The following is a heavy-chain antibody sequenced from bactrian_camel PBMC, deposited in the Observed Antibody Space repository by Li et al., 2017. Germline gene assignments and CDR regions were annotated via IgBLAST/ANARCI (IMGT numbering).Heavy chain of an antibody. CDR3: AAHPGSFCSTSKPISDFKF. CDR1: GFNYGSNC. V-gene: IGHV3S53*01. CDR2: ITVGGST. D-gene: IGHD2*01. Sequence: VQLVESGGGSVQAGGSLRLSCVSSGFNYGSNCMGWFRQVPGKEREAVATITVGGSTDYADSVKGRFTISLDDAKTTAYLQMDSLEPEDTALYYCAAHPGSFCSTSKPISDFKFWGQGTQVTVS. J-gene: IGHJ6*01.